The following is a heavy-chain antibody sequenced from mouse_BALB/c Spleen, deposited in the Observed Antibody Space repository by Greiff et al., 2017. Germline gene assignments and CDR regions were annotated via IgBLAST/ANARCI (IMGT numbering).Heavy chain of an antibody. CDR3: ASKLGRGAMDY. Sequence: EVKLVESGGGLVKPGGSLKLSCAASGFAFSSYGMSWVRQTPDKRLEWVATISSGGSYTYYPDSVKGRFTISRDNAKNTLYLQMSSLKSEDTAMYYCASKLGRGAMDYWGQGTSVTVSS. J-gene: IGHJ4*01. CDR1: GFAFSSYG. V-gene: IGHV5-6*03. CDR2: ISSGGSYT. D-gene: IGHD4-1*01.